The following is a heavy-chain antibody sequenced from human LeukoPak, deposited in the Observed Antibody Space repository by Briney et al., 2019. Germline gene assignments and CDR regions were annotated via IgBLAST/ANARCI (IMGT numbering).Heavy chain of an antibody. D-gene: IGHD6-25*01. CDR2: IIPIFGTA. CDR3: ARPVIAAVDTLYYYGMDV. V-gene: IGHV1-69*13. Sequence: ASVKVSCKASGGTFSSYAISWVRQAPGQGLEWMGGIIPIFGTANYAQKFQGRVTITADESTSTAYMELSSLGSEDTAVYYCARPVIAAVDTLYYYGMDVWGQGTTVTVSS. CDR1: GGTFSSYA. J-gene: IGHJ6*02.